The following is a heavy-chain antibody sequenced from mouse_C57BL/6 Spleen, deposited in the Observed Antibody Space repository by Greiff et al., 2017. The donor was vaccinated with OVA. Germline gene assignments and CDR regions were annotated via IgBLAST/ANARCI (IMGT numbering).Heavy chain of an antibody. D-gene: IGHD2-5*01. V-gene: IGHV3-6*01. CDR3: ARGDSNYPYYAMDY. Sequence: EVKLLESGPGLVKPSQSLSLTCSVTGYSITSGYYWNWIRQFPGNKLEWMGYISYDGSNNYNPSLKNRISITRDTSKNQFFLKLNSVTTEDTATYYCARGDSNYPYYAMDYWGQGTSVTVSS. CDR1: GYSITSGYY. CDR2: ISYDGSN. J-gene: IGHJ4*01.